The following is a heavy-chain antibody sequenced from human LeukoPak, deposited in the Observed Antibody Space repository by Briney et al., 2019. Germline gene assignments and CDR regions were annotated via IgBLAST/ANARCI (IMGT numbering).Heavy chain of an antibody. J-gene: IGHJ4*02. V-gene: IGHV4-39*07. CDR1: GGSISSSSYY. Sequence: SEALSLTCTVSGGSISSSSYYWSWIRQPPGKGLEWIGTIYYSGSAYYNPSLKTQVTISVDTSKNQFSLKLSSVTAADTAVYYCARTTPRAGIGYWGQGTLVTVSS. CDR2: IYYSGSA. CDR3: ARTTPRAGIGY. D-gene: IGHD6-13*01.